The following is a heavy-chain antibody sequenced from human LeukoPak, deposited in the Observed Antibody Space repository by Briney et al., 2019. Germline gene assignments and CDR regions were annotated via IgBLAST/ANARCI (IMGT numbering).Heavy chain of an antibody. J-gene: IGHJ4*02. CDR1: GFTFSDYY. Sequence: PGGSLRLSCAASGFTFSDYYMSWIRQAPGKGLEWVSYISSSGSTIYYADSVKGRFTISRDNAKNSLYLQMNSLRAKDTAVYYCASAVPTYYFDYWGQGTLVTVSS. CDR3: ASAVPTYYFDY. D-gene: IGHD3-16*01. V-gene: IGHV3-11*04. CDR2: ISSSGSTI.